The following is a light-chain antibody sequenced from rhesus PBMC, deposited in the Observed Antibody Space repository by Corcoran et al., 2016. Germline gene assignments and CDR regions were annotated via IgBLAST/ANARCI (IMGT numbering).Light chain of an antibody. CDR3: QQGYSTPLT. CDR1: QGISNA. J-gene: IGKJ4*01. CDR2: SAS. Sequence: DIQMSQSPSSLSASVGDKVTITCRASQGISNALAWYQQKPGKAPKLLIYSASSLERGVPSRFSGSRSGTDFTLTISSLQPEDCTTYDCQQGYSTPLTFGGGTKVELK. V-gene: IGKV1-33*02.